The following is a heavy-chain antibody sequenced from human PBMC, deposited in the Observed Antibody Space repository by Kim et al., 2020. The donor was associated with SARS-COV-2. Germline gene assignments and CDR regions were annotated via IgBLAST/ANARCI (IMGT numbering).Heavy chain of an antibody. CDR1: GFTFSSYA. CDR3: AKPDGSGSYYTRDYYGMDV. D-gene: IGHD3-10*01. CDR2: ISGSGGST. J-gene: IGHJ6*02. Sequence: GGSLRLSCAASGFTFSSYAMSWVRQAPGKGLEWVSAISGSGGSTYYADSVKGRFTISRDNSKNTLYLQMNSLRAEDTAVYYCAKPDGSGSYYTRDYYGMDVWGQGTTVTVSS. V-gene: IGHV3-23*01.